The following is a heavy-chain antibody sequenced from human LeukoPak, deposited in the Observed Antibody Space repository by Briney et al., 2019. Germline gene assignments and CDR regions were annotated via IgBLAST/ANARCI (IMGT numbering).Heavy chain of an antibody. Sequence: ASVKVSCKASGYTLNSNYMHWVRQAPEQGLEWMGIINPTGGSTSYAQKFQGRVTMTRDTFRSTAYMELSRLSSEDTAVYYCAEGGGYDFWSGISPANAFDIWGQGTMVTVSS. V-gene: IGHV1-46*02. J-gene: IGHJ3*02. CDR3: AEGGGYDFWSGISPANAFDI. CDR1: GYTLNSNY. D-gene: IGHD3-3*01. CDR2: INPTGGST.